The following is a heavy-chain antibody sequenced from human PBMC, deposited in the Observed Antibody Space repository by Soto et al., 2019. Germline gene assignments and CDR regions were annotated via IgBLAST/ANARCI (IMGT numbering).Heavy chain of an antibody. J-gene: IGHJ4*02. V-gene: IGHV3-7*03. D-gene: IGHD3-22*01. Sequence: PGGSLRLSCAASGFTFSSYWMSWVRQAPGKGLEWVANIKQDGSEKYYVDSVKGRFTISRDNAKNSLYLQMSSLRAEDTAVYYCARDQYYYDSSGYWVYWGQGTLVTVSS. CDR1: GFTFSSYW. CDR3: ARDQYYYDSSGYWVY. CDR2: IKQDGSEK.